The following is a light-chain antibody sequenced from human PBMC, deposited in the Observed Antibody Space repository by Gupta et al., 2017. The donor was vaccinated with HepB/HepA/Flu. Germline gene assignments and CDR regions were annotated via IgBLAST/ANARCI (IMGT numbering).Light chain of an antibody. CDR2: DTS. V-gene: IGKV6D-21*02. CDR1: QSVGIS. CDR3: QQTSSFPIT. J-gene: IGKJ5*01. Sequence: ENLLTQSPDFQSVTPKEKVTISCRASQSVGISLHWYQQKPGQSPKLLIRDTSQSISGVPSRFSGSGSGTDFTLTISSLEAEDAAAYYCQQTSSFPITFGQGTRLEIK.